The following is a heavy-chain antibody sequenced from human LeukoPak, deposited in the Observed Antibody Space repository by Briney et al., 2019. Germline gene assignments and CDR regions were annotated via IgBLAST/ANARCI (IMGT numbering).Heavy chain of an antibody. CDR2: IYYSGST. CDR1: GGSISSYY. Sequence: PSETLSLTCTVSGGSISSYYWGWIRQPPGKGLEWIGSIYYSGSTYYNPSLKSRVTISVDTSKNQFSLKLSSVTAADTAVYYCARDKGLALDYWGQGTLVTVSS. V-gene: IGHV4-39*07. CDR3: ARDKGLALDY. D-gene: IGHD6-19*01. J-gene: IGHJ4*02.